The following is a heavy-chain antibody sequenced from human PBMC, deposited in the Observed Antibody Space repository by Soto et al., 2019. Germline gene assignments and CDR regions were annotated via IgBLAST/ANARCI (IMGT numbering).Heavy chain of an antibody. CDR1: GGSISSGGYS. CDR3: ARSGSLIAVTVDY. D-gene: IGHD6-19*01. CDR2: IYHSGST. V-gene: IGHV4-30-2*01. Sequence: QLQLQESGSGLVKPSQTLSLTCAVSGGSISSGGYSWSWIRQPPGKGLEWIGYIYHSGSTYYNPSLKSRVTLSIYKSKHQFSLKLSSVTAADAAMNYCARSGSLIAVTVDYWGQGTLVTVSS. J-gene: IGHJ4*02.